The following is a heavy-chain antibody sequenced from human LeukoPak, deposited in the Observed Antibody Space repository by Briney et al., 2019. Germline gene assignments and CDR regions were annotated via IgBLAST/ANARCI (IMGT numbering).Heavy chain of an antibody. D-gene: IGHD6-19*01. V-gene: IGHV2-5*01. CDR3: AHRVVLFGWAGHFDY. Sequence: KESGPTLVKPTQTLTLTCTFSGFSLSTSGVGVGWIRQPPGKALEWLAVSYWNGDNRYSPSLRSRLIITKDTSRNQVVLTMTNMDPVDTATYYCAHRVVLFGWAGHFDYWGQGVLVTVSS. J-gene: IGHJ4*02. CDR2: SYWNGDN. CDR1: GFSLSTSGVG.